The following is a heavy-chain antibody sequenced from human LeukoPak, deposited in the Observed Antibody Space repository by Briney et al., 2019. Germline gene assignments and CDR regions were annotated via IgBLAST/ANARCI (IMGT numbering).Heavy chain of an antibody. Sequence: GGSLRLSCAASGFTFSDYYMSWIRQAPGKGLEWVSYISSSGSTIYYADSVKGRFTISRDNAKNLVYLEMSSLRAEDTALYYCALGWYAIDYWGQGTLVTVSS. CDR2: ISSSGSTI. D-gene: IGHD6-19*01. CDR1: GFTFSDYY. CDR3: ALGWYAIDY. J-gene: IGHJ4*02. V-gene: IGHV3-11*04.